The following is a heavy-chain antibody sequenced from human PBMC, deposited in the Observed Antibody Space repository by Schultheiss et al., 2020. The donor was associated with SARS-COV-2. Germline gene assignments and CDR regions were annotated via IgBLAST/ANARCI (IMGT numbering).Heavy chain of an antibody. Sequence: GGSLRLSCAASGFTVSSNYMSWIRQAPGKGLEWVSYISSSSSYTNYADSVKGRFTISRDNSKNTLYLQMNSLRAEDTAVYYCAKDMVRGLNPAFDYWGQGTLVTVSS. CDR3: AKDMVRGLNPAFDY. D-gene: IGHD3-10*01. CDR2: ISSSSSYT. CDR1: GFTVSSNY. V-gene: IGHV3-11*05. J-gene: IGHJ4*02.